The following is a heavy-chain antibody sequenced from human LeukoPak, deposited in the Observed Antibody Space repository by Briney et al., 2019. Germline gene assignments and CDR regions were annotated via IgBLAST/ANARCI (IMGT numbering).Heavy chain of an antibody. CDR1: GFTFSSYW. V-gene: IGHV3-74*01. J-gene: IGHJ6*04. CDR3: AELGITMIGGV. Sequence: GGSLRLSCAASGFTFSSYWMHWVRQAPGKGLVWVSRINSDGSSTSYADSVKGRFAISRDNAKNTLYLQMNSLRAEDTAVYYCAELGITMIGGVWGKGTTVTISS. CDR2: INSDGSST. D-gene: IGHD3-10*02.